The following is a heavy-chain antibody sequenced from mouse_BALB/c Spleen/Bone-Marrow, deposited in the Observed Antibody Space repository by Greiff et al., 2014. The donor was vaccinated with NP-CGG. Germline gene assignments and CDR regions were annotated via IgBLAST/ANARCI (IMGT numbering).Heavy chain of an antibody. Sequence: EVMLVESGGALVQPGGSRKLSCAASGFTFSDYGMAWVRQAPGKGPEWVAFISNLAYSIYYTDTVTGRSTISRENAKNTLYLEMSSLRSEDTAMYYCARETTRGAMDYWGQGTSVTVSS. D-gene: IGHD2-1*01. V-gene: IGHV5-15*02. J-gene: IGHJ4*01. CDR1: GFTFSDYG. CDR2: ISNLAYSI. CDR3: ARETTRGAMDY.